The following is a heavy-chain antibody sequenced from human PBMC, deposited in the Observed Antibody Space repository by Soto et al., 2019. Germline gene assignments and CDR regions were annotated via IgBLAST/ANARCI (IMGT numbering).Heavy chain of an antibody. J-gene: IGHJ6*02. CDR3: AKDLRLWSKDYYYYGMDV. D-gene: IGHD5-18*01. V-gene: IGHV3-30*18. CDR1: GFTFSSYG. Sequence: QMQLVESGGGVVQPGRSLRLSCAASGFTFSSYGMHWVRQAPGKGLEWVAVISYDGSKEFYADSVKGRFTISRDNSKNTLYLQMNSLRAEDTAVYYCAKDLRLWSKDYYYYGMDVWGQGTTVTVSS. CDR2: ISYDGSKE.